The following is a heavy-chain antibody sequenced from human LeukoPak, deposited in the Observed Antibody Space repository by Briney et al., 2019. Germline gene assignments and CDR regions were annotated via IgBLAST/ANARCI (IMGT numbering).Heavy chain of an antibody. Sequence: ASVKVSCKASGYTFTSYYMHWVRQAPGQGLEWMGMINPSGGSTSYAQKFQGRVTMTRDMSTSTVYMELSSLRSEDTAVYYCARGTGGSGSYFPLFDYWGQGTLVTVSS. J-gene: IGHJ4*02. D-gene: IGHD3-10*01. V-gene: IGHV1-46*01. CDR3: ARGTGGSGSYFPLFDY. CDR2: INPSGGST. CDR1: GYTFTSYY.